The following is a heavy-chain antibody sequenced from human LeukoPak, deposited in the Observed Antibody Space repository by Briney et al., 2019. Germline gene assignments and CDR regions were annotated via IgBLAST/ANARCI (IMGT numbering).Heavy chain of an antibody. CDR3: ARSNGWNSFDY. V-gene: IGHV4-59*01. D-gene: IGHD6-19*01. J-gene: IGHJ4*02. CDR2: IYDSGTS. CDR1: GGSISNYF. Sequence: SETLSLTCTVSGGSISNYFWSWIRQPPGKGLEWVAYIYDSGTSNYNPSLKSRVTISVDTSKNQFSLSLSSVTAADTAVYYCARSNGWNSFDYWGQGTLVTVSS.